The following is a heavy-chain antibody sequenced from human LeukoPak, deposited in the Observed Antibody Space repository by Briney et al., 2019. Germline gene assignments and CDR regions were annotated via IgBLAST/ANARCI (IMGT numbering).Heavy chain of an antibody. V-gene: IGHV4-4*02. CDR1: GGSISSSNW. J-gene: IGHJ4*02. Sequence: SGTLSLTCAVSGGSISSSNWWSWVRQPPGKGLEWIGEIYHSGSTNYNPSLKSRVTISVDKSKNQFSLKLSSVTAADTAVYYCARLEVVTPPYYFDYWGQGTLVTVSS. CDR2: IYHSGST. CDR3: ARLEVVTPPYYFDY. D-gene: IGHD4-23*01.